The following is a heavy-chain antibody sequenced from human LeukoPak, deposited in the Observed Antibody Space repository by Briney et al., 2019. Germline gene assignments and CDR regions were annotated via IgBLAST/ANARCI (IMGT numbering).Heavy chain of an antibody. CDR3: ARVSLSIGGAFDI. J-gene: IGHJ3*02. CDR2: IIPIFGTA. CDR1: GGTFSSYA. V-gene: IGHV1-69*13. Sequence: SVKVSCKASGGTFSSYAISWVRQAPGQGLEWMGGIIPIFGTANYAQKFQGRVTITADESTSTAYMELSSLRSEDTAVYYCARVSLSIGGAFDIWGQGTMVTVSS. D-gene: IGHD3-16*01.